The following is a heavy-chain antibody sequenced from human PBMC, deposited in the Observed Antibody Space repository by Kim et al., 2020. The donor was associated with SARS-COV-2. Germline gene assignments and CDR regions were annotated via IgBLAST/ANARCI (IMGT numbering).Heavy chain of an antibody. CDR2: FDPEDGET. CDR3: ATGAAAGTSSWFDP. D-gene: IGHD6-13*01. Sequence: ASVKVSCKVSGYTLTELSMHWVRQAPGKGLEWMGGFDPEDGETIYAQKFQGRVTMTEETSTDTAYMELSSLRSEDTAVYYCATGAAAGTSSWFDPWGQGTLVTVSS. CDR1: GYTLTELS. V-gene: IGHV1-24*01. J-gene: IGHJ5*02.